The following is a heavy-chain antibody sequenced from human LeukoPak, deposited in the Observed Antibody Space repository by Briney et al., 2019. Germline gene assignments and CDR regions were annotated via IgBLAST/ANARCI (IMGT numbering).Heavy chain of an antibody. J-gene: IGHJ4*02. CDR3: ARGGGNAGY. CDR2: IYRGGNI. V-gene: IGHV3-66*01. CDR1: GVSVSNYY. Sequence: GGTLTLSCAASGVSVSNYYMRWVRQAPGKGLEWVSFIYRGGNIYYADSVKGRFTLSRDDSKNTLYLQMHRLRVEDTAVYYCARGGGNAGYWGQGTLVTVSS. D-gene: IGHD3-16*01.